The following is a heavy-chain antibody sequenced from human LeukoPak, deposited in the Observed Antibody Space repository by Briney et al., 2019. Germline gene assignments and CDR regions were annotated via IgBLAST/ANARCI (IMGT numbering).Heavy chain of an antibody. CDR1: GFTFSSYA. J-gene: IGHJ4*02. CDR2: ISGSGGST. D-gene: IGHD3-9*01. CDR3: ATYYDILTGYYFY. V-gene: IGHV3-23*01. Sequence: GGSLRLPCAASGFTFSSYAMSWVRQAPGKGLEWVSAISGSGGSTYYADSVKGRFTISRDNSKNTLYLQMNSLRAEDTAVYYCATYYDILTGYYFYWGQGTLVTVSS.